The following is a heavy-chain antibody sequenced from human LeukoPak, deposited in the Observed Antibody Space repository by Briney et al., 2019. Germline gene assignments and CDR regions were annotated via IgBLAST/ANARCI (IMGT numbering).Heavy chain of an antibody. CDR1: GFTFSSYW. V-gene: IGHV3-21*01. Sequence: PGGSLRLACAASGFTFSSYWMHWVRQVPGKGLEWVSSISSNSAYIYYADSVKGRFTISRDNAKNSLYLQMNSLRAEDTAVYYCARDMDVWGQGTTVTVSS. CDR3: ARDMDV. J-gene: IGHJ6*02. CDR2: ISSNSAYI.